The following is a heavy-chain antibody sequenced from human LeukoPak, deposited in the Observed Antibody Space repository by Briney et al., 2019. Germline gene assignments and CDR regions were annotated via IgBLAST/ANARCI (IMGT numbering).Heavy chain of an antibody. V-gene: IGHV3-33*01. CDR3: ARDDCSTTPCYAY. Sequence: GGSLRLSCTTSGFTFTNYGINWVRQAPGKGLEWVAAIWYDGSKTSYTDSVKGRFTVSRDISKNTVYLQMNGLKAEDTAVYYCARDDCSTTPCYAYWGQGTLVTVSS. D-gene: IGHD2-2*01. CDR2: IWYDGSKT. CDR1: GFTFTNYG. J-gene: IGHJ4*02.